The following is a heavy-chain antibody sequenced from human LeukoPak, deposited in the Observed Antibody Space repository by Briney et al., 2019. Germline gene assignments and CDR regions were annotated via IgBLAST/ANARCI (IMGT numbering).Heavy chain of an antibody. V-gene: IGHV3-30-3*01. J-gene: IGHJ4*02. D-gene: IGHD3-10*01. Sequence: GGSLRLSCAASGFTFSSYAMHWVRQAPGKGLEWVAVISYGGSNKYYADSVKGRFTISRDNSKNTLYLQMNSLRAEDTAVYYCARDFGHDWGQGTLVTVSS. CDR3: ARDFGHD. CDR2: ISYGGSNK. CDR1: GFTFSSYA.